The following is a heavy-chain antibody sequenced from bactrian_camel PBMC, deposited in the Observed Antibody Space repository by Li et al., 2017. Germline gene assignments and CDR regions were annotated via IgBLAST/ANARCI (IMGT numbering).Heavy chain of an antibody. D-gene: IGHD7*01. CDR1: GSSRRDSC. CDR2: IDSSGRT. Sequence: HVQLVESGGGSVQSGGSLRLSCAASGSSRRDSCMGWFRLAPGKVHEAVAGIDSSGRTKYADSVNGRFTISRDGAQNTVYLQMNSLTPEGTAMYYCAVGRTGFCEEHWWRGADFISWGQGTQVTVS. J-gene: IGHJ4*01. CDR3: AVGRTGFCEEHWWRGADFIS. V-gene: IGHV3S9*01.